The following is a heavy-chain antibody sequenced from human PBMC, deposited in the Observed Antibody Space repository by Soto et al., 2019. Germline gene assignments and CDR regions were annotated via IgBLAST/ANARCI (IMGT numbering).Heavy chain of an antibody. D-gene: IGHD4-17*01. V-gene: IGHV4-59*01. CDR1: GGSISSYY. J-gene: IGHJ6*02. CDR2: IYYSGST. Sequence: PSETLSLTCTVSGGSISSYYWSWTRQPPGKGLGWIGYIYYSGSTNYNPSLKSRVTISVDTSKNQFSLKLSSVTAADTAVYYCARNYYGDYPLYYYYGMDVWGQGTTVTVSS. CDR3: ARNYYGDYPLYYYYGMDV.